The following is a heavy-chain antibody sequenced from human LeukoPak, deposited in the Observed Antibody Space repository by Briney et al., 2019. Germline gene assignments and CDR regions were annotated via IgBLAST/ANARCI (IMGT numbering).Heavy chain of an antibody. CDR2: ISYDGSNK. CDR1: ALTFRTFA. J-gene: IGHJ6*02. Sequence: PGRSLRLSCAASALTFRTFAMHLVRQAPGKGLEWVAVISYDGSNKYYADSVKGRFTISRDNSKNTLYLQMNSLRVEDTAVYYCARDRSDYVDYYYGMDVWGQGTMVTVSS. D-gene: IGHD4-17*01. V-gene: IGHV3-30-3*01. CDR3: ARDRSDYVDYYYGMDV.